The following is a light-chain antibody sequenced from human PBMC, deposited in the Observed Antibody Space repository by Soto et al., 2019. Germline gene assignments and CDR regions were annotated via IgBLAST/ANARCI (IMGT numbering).Light chain of an antibody. CDR1: SSDVGGYTF. Sequence: QSVLTQPASVSGSPGQSITISCTGTSSDVGGYTFVSWYQQHPGKAPKLMIYEVNHRPSGVSSRFSGSKSGNTASLTISRLQADDEGDYYCSSFTSSDSSVVFGGGTQLTVL. J-gene: IGLJ2*01. V-gene: IGLV2-14*01. CDR3: SSFTSSDSSVV. CDR2: EVN.